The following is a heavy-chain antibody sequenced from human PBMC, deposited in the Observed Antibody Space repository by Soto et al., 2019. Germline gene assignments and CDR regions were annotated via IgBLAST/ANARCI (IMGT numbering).Heavy chain of an antibody. Sequence: QVQLVQSGAEVKKPGSSVKVSCKASGGTFSTSAISWVRQAPGQGLEWVGGIMPVFATPDYAQKFQGRVTISADESTTTAYLELTSLITDDTAVYFCARDKDRQQLGGNYYYILDVWGQGTAIIVSS. V-gene: IGHV1-69*12. CDR2: IMPVFATP. CDR3: ARDKDRQQLGGNYYYILDV. J-gene: IGHJ6*02. D-gene: IGHD3-3*02. CDR1: GGTFSTSA.